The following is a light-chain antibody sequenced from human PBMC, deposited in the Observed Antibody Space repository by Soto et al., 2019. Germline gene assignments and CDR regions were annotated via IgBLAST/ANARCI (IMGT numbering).Light chain of an antibody. CDR3: DQYDKLPT. V-gene: IGKV1-33*01. CDR1: QDISNY. Sequence: EIKMTQSPSSLSASVGDRFTISFQASQDISNYLNWYQQKPGKAPKLLIYDASNLETGVPSRFSGNGSGTDFTFTISSLQPEDIAAYYCDQYDKLPTFGGGSKVDIK. J-gene: IGKJ4*01. CDR2: DAS.